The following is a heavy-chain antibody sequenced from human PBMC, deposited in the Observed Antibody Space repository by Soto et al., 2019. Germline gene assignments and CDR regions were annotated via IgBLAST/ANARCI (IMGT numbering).Heavy chain of an antibody. CDR2: INHSGST. Sequence: PSETLSLTCAVYGGSFSGYYWSWIRQPPGKGLEWIGEINHSGSTNYNPSLKSRVTISVDTSKNQFSLKLSSVTAADTAVYYCARETRYCSSTSCYALKNYYYYYMDVWGKGTTVTVSS. J-gene: IGHJ6*03. CDR3: ARETRYCSSTSCYALKNYYYYYMDV. D-gene: IGHD2-2*01. V-gene: IGHV4-34*01. CDR1: GGSFSGYY.